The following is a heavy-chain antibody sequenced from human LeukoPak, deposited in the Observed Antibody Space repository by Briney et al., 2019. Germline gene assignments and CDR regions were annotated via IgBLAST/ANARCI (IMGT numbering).Heavy chain of an antibody. J-gene: IGHJ4*02. CDR1: GGSIGSGAYY. Sequence: PSETLSLTCTVSGGSIGSGAYYWSWIRQPAGKGLEWIGYIYYSGSTNNNPSLKSRITISVDTSKNQSSLKLRSVTAADTAVYYCARGPPPDFGYWGRGTLVTVSS. V-gene: IGHV4-61*10. CDR2: IYYSGST. CDR3: ARGPPPDFGY.